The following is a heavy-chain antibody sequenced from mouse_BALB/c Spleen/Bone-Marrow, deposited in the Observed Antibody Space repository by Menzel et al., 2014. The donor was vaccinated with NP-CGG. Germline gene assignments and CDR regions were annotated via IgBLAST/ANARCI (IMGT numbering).Heavy chain of an antibody. CDR2: ISGGGSYT. J-gene: IGHJ3*01. CDR1: GFTFSNYG. Sequence: EVQGVESGGGLLKSGGSLKLSCAASGFTFSNYGMSWVRQTPEKRLEWVATISGGGSYTFYSDSVKGRFTISRDNAKNNLYLQLSSLRSEDTALYYCARHAYYDQTEVSFVYWGQGTLVTVSA. D-gene: IGHD2-4*01. CDR3: ARHAYYDQTEVSFVY. V-gene: IGHV5-9-2*01.